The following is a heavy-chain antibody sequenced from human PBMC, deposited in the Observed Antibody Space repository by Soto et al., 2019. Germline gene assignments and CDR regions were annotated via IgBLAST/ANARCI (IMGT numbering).Heavy chain of an antibody. D-gene: IGHD4-17*01. V-gene: IGHV3-64*01. CDR1: GFTFSSYA. Sequence: GGSLRLSCAASGFTFSSYAMHWVRQAPGKGLEYVSAISSNGGSTYYANSVKGRFTISRDNSKNTLYLQMGSLRAEDMAVYYCARGRQSTVTTEFDYWGQGTLVTVSS. CDR3: ARGRQSTVTTEFDY. CDR2: ISSNGGST. J-gene: IGHJ4*02.